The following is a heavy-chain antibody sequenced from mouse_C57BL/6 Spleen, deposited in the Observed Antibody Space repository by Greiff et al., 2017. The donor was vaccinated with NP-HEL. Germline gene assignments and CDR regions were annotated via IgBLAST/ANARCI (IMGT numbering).Heavy chain of an antibody. J-gene: IGHJ4*01. Sequence: QVQLQQPGAELVRPGSSVKLSCKASGYTFTSYWMHWVKQRPIQGLEWIGNIDPSDSETHYNQKFKDKATLTVDKSSSTAYMQLSSLTSEDSAVYYCARERASGSSYAYAMDYWGQGTSVTVSS. CDR1: GYTFTSYW. D-gene: IGHD1-1*01. V-gene: IGHV1-52*01. CDR2: IDPSDSET. CDR3: ARERASGSSYAYAMDY.